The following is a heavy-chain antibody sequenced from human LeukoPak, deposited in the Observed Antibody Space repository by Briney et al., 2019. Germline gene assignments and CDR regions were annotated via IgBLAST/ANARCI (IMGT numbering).Heavy chain of an antibody. D-gene: IGHD3-22*01. CDR2: ISYDGSNK. V-gene: IGHV3-30*18. J-gene: IGHJ4*02. CDR1: GFTFSSYG. Sequence: GGSLRLSCAASGFTFSSYGMHWVRQAPGKGLEWEAVISYDGSNKYYADSVKGRFTISRDNSKNTLYLQMNSLRAEDTAVYYCAKDRYYYDSSGYLDYWGQGTVVTVS. CDR3: AKDRYYYDSSGYLDY.